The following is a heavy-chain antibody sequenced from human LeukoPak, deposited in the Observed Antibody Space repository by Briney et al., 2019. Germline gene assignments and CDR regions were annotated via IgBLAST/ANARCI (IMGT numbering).Heavy chain of an antibody. CDR2: IYTSGST. V-gene: IGHV4-4*07. CDR1: GGSISSYY. J-gene: IGHJ4*02. Sequence: PSETLSLTCTVSGGSISSYYWSWIRQPAGKGLEWIGRIYTSGSTNYNPSLKSRVTMSVDTSKNQFSPKLSSVTAADTAVYYCARDRTSYGSGSYYIYFDYWGQGTLVTVSS. CDR3: ARDRTSYGSGSYYIYFDY. D-gene: IGHD3-10*01.